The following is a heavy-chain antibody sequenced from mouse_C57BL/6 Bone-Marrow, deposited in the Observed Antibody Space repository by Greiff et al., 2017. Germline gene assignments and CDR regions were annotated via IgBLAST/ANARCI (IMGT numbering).Heavy chain of an antibody. CDR3: TRRGAYGNFAGFAY. CDR1: GYTFTDYE. Sequence: QVQPKQSGAELVRPGASVTLSCKASGYTFTDYEMHWVKQTPVHGLEWIGAIDPETGGTAYNQKFKGKAILTADKSSSTAYMELRSLPSEDSAVYYCTRRGAYGNFAGFAYWGQGTLVTVSA. D-gene: IGHD2-1*01. CDR2: IDPETGGT. V-gene: IGHV1-15*01. J-gene: IGHJ3*01.